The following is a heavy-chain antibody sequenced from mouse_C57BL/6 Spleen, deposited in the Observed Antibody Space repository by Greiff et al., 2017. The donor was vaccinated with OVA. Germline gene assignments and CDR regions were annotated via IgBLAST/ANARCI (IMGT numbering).Heavy chain of an antibody. D-gene: IGHD2-3*01. Sequence: EVMLVESGGGLVKPGGSLKLSCAASGFTFSSYAMSWVRQTPEKRLEWVATISDGGSYTNYPDNVKGRFTISRDNAKNNLYMQMSHLKSEDTAMYYCARDSDYDGYYWDYWGQGTTLTVSS. CDR3: ARDSDYDGYYWDY. CDR1: GFTFSSYA. CDR2: ISDGGSYT. J-gene: IGHJ2*01. V-gene: IGHV5-4*01.